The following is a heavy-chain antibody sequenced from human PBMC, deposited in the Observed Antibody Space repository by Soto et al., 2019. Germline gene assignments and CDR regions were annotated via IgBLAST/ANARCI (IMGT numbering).Heavy chain of an antibody. J-gene: IGHJ6*02. D-gene: IGHD2-2*02. CDR3: AKGRAYCSSTSCYTDYYYYGMDV. CDR1: GFTFSSYA. V-gene: IGHV3-23*01. Sequence: GSLRLSCAASGFTFSSYAMSWGRQAPGKGLEWVSAISGSGGSTYYADSVKGRFTISRDNSKNTLYRQMNSLRAEDTAVYYCAKGRAYCSSTSCYTDYYYYGMDVWGQGT. CDR2: ISGSGGST.